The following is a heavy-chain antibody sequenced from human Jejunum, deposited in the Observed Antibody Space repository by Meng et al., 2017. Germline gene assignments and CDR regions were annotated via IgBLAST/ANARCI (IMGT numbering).Heavy chain of an antibody. Sequence: QGQLQVSGPGLVKPSETLSLTCTVSGGSISSNYWSWIRQPPGKGLEWIGYIYYTGSTNYNASLKSRVTISVDTSKNQFSLKLTSVTAADTAVYYCARVRSSSWYPLDYWGQGTLVTVSS. CDR1: GGSISSNY. CDR2: IYYTGST. CDR3: ARVRSSSWYPLDY. V-gene: IGHV4-59*01. J-gene: IGHJ4*02. D-gene: IGHD6-13*01.